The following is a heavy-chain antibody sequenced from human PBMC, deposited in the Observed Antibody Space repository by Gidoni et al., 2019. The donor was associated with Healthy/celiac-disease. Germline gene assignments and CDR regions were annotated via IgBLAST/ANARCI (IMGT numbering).Heavy chain of an antibody. V-gene: IGHV3-30-3*01. CDR2: ISDDGSNK. D-gene: IGHD3-10*01. CDR3: ARGGRYGSGSYYDSIDY. J-gene: IGHJ4*02. CDR1: AFTSSSYA. Sequence: QVQLVESGGGVVQPGRSLRLSCAAAAFTSSSYAMHWVRQAPGKGLELVAVISDDGSNKYYADSVKGRFTISRDNSKNTLYLQMNSLRAEDTAVYYCARGGRYGSGSYYDSIDYWGQGTLVTVSS.